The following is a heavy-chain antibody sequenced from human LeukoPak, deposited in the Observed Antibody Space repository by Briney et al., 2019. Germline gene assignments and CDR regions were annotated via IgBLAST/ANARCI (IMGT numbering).Heavy chain of an antibody. CDR2: ISGSGGST. CDR1: GFTFSSYA. Sequence: GGSLRLSCAASGFTFSSYAMSWVRQAPGKGLEWVSAISGSGGSTYYADSVKGRFTISRDNSKSTLFLEMSSPRAEDTAVYYCAKQTRYDSPAGGRGFDYWGQGTLVTVSS. J-gene: IGHJ4*02. CDR3: AKQTRYDSPAGGRGFDY. V-gene: IGHV3-23*01. D-gene: IGHD3-22*01.